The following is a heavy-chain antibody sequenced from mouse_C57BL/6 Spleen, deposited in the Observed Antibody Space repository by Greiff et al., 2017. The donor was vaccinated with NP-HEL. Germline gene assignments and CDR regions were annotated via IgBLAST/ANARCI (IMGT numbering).Heavy chain of an antibody. D-gene: IGHD6-1*01. Sequence: EVQLQQSGPELVKPGASVKISCKASGYTFTDYYMNWVKQSHGKSLEWIGDINPNNGGTSYNQKFKGKATLTVDKSSSTAYMQLRSLTSEDSAVYDCASLSSYYFDYWGQGTTLTVSS. V-gene: IGHV1-26*01. CDR1: GYTFTDYY. CDR2: INPNNGGT. CDR3: ASLSSYYFDY. J-gene: IGHJ2*01.